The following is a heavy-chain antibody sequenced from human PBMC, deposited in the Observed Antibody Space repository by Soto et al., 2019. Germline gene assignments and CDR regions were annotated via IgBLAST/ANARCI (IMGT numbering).Heavy chain of an antibody. CDR1: GGSFSGYY. CDR3: ARRSSSFQRGWFDP. V-gene: IGHV4-34*01. J-gene: IGHJ5*02. D-gene: IGHD2-2*01. Sequence: QVQLQQWGAGLLKPSETLSLTCAVYGGSFSGYYWSWIRQPPGKGLEWIGEINHSGSTNYNPTLKSRVNISVDTSKNQCSLKLSSVTAADTAVYYCARRSSSFQRGWFDPWGQGTLVTVSS. CDR2: INHSGST.